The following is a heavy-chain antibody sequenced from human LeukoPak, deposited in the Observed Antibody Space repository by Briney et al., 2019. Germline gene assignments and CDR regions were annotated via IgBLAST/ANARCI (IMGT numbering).Heavy chain of an antibody. CDR2: ISGSGGST. CDR3: AKDQTRELLGYFDY. Sequence: GGSPRLSCAASGFTFSSYAMSWVRQAPGKGLEWVSAISGSGGSTYYADSVKGRFTISRDNSKNTLYLQMNSLRAEDTAVYYCAKDQTRELLGYFDYWGQGTLVTVSS. V-gene: IGHV3-23*01. J-gene: IGHJ4*02. CDR1: GFTFSSYA. D-gene: IGHD1-26*01.